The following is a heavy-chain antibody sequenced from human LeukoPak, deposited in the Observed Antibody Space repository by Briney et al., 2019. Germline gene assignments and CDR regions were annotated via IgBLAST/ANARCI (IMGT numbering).Heavy chain of an antibody. CDR3: ARLRGYSYDSSDFDY. D-gene: IGHD5-18*01. CDR2: IYYSGNT. J-gene: IGHJ4*02. CDR1: GDSISDYY. Sequence: PSETLSHTCTVSGDSISDYYWSWIRQPPGKGLEWIGKIYYSGNTNYNPSLKSRVTISVDTSKNQFSLKLSSVTAADTAVYYCARLRGYSYDSSDFDYWGQGTLTTVSS. V-gene: IGHV4-59*01.